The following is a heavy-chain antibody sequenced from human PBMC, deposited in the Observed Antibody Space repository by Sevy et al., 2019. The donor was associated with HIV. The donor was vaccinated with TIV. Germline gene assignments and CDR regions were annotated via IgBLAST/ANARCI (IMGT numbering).Heavy chain of an antibody. D-gene: IGHD7-27*01. CDR3: ARTPGAYDAFDL. V-gene: IGHV3-21*01. Sequence: GESLKISCAASGFTFSSYSMNWVRQAPETGLEWVSSISGLSNYIYYADSLKGRFTISRDNAKNSLYLQMNSLRAEDTAVYYCARTPGAYDAFDLWGQGTMVTVSS. CDR1: GFTFSSYS. J-gene: IGHJ3*01. CDR2: ISGLSNYI.